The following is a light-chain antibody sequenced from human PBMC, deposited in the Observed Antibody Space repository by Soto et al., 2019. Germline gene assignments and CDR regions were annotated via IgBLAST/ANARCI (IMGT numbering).Light chain of an antibody. V-gene: IGKV1-5*03. CDR3: QQYNDYSWT. J-gene: IGKJ1*01. CDR1: QSISTW. CDR2: KAS. Sequence: DIQMTQSPSTLSASVGDRATITCRASQSISTWLAWYQQKPGKAPKLLIYKASSLQSGVPSTFSGSGSGTEFTLTISSLQPDDFATYYCQQYNDYSWTFGQGTKVDIK.